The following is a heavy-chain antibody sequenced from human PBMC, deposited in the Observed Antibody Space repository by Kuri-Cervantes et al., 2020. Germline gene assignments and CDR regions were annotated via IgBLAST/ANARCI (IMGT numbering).Heavy chain of an antibody. V-gene: IGHV3-7*03. J-gene: IGHJ4*02. CDR2: IKQDGSEK. Sequence: GGSLRLSCAASGFTFSNFWMGWVRQAPGKGLEWVANIKQDGSEKYYVDSVKGRFTISRDNTKNTLYLQMNSLRAEDTAVYYCAKLTAYWGQGTLVTVSS. CDR1: GFTFSNFW. CDR3: AKLTAY. D-gene: IGHD2-21*02.